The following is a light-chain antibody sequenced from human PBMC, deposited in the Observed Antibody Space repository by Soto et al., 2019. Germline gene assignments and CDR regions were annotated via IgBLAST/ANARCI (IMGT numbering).Light chain of an antibody. CDR3: SSYTSSNTLV. CDR1: SSDVGGYDF. V-gene: IGLV2-14*01. Sequence: QSALTQPASVSGSPGQSITISCTGTSSDVGGYDFVSWYQQHPGKAPKLMIYDVSSRPSGVSSRFSGFKSGDTAYLTISGLQAVDEGDYYCSSYTSSNTLVFGGGTKLTVL. CDR2: DVS. J-gene: IGLJ2*01.